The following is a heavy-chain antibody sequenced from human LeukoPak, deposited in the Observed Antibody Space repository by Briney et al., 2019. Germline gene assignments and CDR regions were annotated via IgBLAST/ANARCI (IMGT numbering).Heavy chain of an antibody. CDR3: AREHSSSSGKVFDY. J-gene: IGHJ4*02. CDR2: INPNSGGT. D-gene: IGHD6-6*01. Sequence: GASVKVSCKASGYTFTGYYIHWVRQAPGQGLEWMGWINPNSGGTNYAQRFQGRVTMTRDTSISTAYMELSGLRSDDTALYFCAREHSSSSGKVFDYWGQGTLVTVSS. CDR1: GYTFTGYY. V-gene: IGHV1-2*02.